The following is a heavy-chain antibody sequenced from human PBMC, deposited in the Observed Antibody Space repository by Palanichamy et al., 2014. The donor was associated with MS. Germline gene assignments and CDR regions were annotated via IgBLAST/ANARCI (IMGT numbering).Heavy chain of an antibody. D-gene: IGHD3-10*01. V-gene: IGHV3-23*01. CDR1: GFTFSSFD. CDR2: ISGSGSVT. CDR3: AKRNGSDRGPFDI. Sequence: EVQMLESGGGLVQPGGSLRLSCAASGFTFSSFDMNWVRQAPGKGPEWVSLISGSGSVTYYADSVKGRFTISRDNSKNTLYLQMNSLRADDTALYYCAKRNGSDRGPFDIWGQGRMVTVPS. J-gene: IGHJ3*02.